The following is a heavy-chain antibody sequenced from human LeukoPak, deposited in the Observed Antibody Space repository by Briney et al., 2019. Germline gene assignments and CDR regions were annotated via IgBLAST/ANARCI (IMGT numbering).Heavy chain of an antibody. V-gene: IGHV1-2*02. D-gene: IGHD4-11*01. Sequence: GASVKVSCKASGYNFTDYYIHWVRQAPGQGLEWMGWINPKSGGTNYAQKFRGRVAMTRDTSISTAYMELSGLRSDDTAVYYCARGSNSLLHYFDYWGQGTLVTVSS. CDR3: ARGSNSLLHYFDY. CDR1: GYNFTDYY. CDR2: INPKSGGT. J-gene: IGHJ4*02.